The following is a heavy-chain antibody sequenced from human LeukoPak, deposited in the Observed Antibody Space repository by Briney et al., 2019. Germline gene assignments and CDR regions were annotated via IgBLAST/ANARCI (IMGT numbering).Heavy chain of an antibody. J-gene: IGHJ4*02. CDR2: IYYSGST. CDR1: GGSISSYY. V-gene: IGHV4-59*08. D-gene: IGHD6-13*01. Sequence: PSETLSLTCTVSGGSISSYYWSWIRQPPGKGLEWIGYIYYSGSTNYNPSLKSRVTISVDTSKNQFSLKLSSVTAADTAVYYCARVSIAAAGPFDYWGQGTLVTVSS. CDR3: ARVSIAAAGPFDY.